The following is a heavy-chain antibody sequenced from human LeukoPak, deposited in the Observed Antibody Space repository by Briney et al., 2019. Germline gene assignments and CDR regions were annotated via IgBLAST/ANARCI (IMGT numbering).Heavy chain of an antibody. CDR3: ARDMEDTAMVTRDY. V-gene: IGHV1-8*01. D-gene: IGHD5-18*01. Sequence: GASVKVSCKASGYTFTSFDINWVRQATGQGPEWMGWMNPGSGNTGYAQRFRGRVTMTRDTSISTAYLELSSLTSEDTAVYYCARDMEDTAMVTRDYWGQGTLVTVSS. CDR1: GYTFTSFD. CDR2: MNPGSGNT. J-gene: IGHJ4*02.